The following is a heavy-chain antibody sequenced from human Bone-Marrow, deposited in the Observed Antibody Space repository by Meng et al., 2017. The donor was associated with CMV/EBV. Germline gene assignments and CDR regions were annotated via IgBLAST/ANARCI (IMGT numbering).Heavy chain of an antibody. CDR2: ISYDGSNK. CDR3: ARVYTGDFWSGYRGYDYYGMDV. Sequence: GESLKISCAASGFTFSSYAMHWVRQAPGKGLEWVAVISYDGSNKYYADSVKGRFTISRDNSKNTLYLQMNSLRAEDTAVYYCARVYTGDFWSGYRGYDYYGMDVWGQGTTVTVSS. V-gene: IGHV3-30-3*01. J-gene: IGHJ6*02. D-gene: IGHD3-3*01. CDR1: GFTFSSYA.